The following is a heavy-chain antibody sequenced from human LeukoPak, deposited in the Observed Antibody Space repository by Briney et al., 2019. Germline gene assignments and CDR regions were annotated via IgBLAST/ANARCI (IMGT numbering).Heavy chain of an antibody. J-gene: IGHJ4*02. V-gene: IGHV1-2*06. CDR3: ARDPQRGYSYGYFDY. CDR2: INPNSGGT. CDR1: GYTFTGYY. Sequence: ASVKVSCKASGYTFTGYYMHWVRQAPEQGLEWMGRINPNSGGTNYAQKFQGRVTMTRDTSISTAYMELSRLRSDDTAVYYCARDPQRGYSYGYFDYWGQGTLVTVSS. D-gene: IGHD5-18*01.